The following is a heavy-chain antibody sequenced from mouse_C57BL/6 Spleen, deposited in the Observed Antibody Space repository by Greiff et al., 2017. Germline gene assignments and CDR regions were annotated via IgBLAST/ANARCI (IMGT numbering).Heavy chain of an antibody. CDR3: TRSLYDGYYPYFDY. V-gene: IGHV1-15*01. D-gene: IGHD2-3*01. J-gene: IGHJ2*01. Sequence: VQLQESGAELVRPGASVTLSCKASGYTFTDYEMHWVKQTPVHGLEWIGAIDPETGGTAYNQKFKGKAILTADKSSSTAYMELRSLTSEDSAVYYCTRSLYDGYYPYFDYWGQGTTLTVSS. CDR1: GYTFTDYE. CDR2: IDPETGGT.